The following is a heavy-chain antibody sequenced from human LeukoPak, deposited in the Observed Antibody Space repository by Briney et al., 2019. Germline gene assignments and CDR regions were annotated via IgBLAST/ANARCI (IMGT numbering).Heavy chain of an antibody. V-gene: IGHV4-34*01. CDR2: IKHSGST. Sequence: SETLSLTCAVYGGSFSGYYWSWIRQPPGKGLEWIGEIKHSGSTNYNPSLKCRVTISVDTSKNQFSLKLSSVTAADTAVYYCARGGIGRFSSGWYPKYFQHWGQGTLVTVSS. CDR1: GGSFSGYY. J-gene: IGHJ1*01. CDR3: ARGGIGRFSSGWYPKYFQH. D-gene: IGHD6-19*01.